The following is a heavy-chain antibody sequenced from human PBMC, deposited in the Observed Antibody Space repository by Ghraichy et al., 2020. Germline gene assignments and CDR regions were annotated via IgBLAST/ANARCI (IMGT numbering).Heavy chain of an antibody. CDR2: IYPGDSDT. Sequence: GESLNISCKASGYSFSNYWIGWVRQMPGKGLEWMGIIYPGDSDTRVSPSFQGQVTISADKSITTAYLQWSSLKVSDTAIYYCARHYDYDAYDFWGQGTMVTVSS. D-gene: IGHD4-11*01. V-gene: IGHV5-51*01. J-gene: IGHJ3*01. CDR1: GYSFSNYW. CDR3: ARHYDYDAYDF.